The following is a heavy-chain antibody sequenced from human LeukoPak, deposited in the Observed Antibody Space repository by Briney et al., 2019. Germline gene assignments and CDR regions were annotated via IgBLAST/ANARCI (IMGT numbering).Heavy chain of an antibody. CDR3: ARDGRYFT. Sequence: PGGSLRLSCAASGFTFSSYAMHWVRQAPGKGLEWVAVISYDGSNKYYADSVKGRFTISRDNAKNSLYLQMNSLRAEDTAVYYCARDGRYFTWGQGTLVTVSS. D-gene: IGHD3-9*01. V-gene: IGHV3-30*04. J-gene: IGHJ5*02. CDR1: GFTFSSYA. CDR2: ISYDGSNK.